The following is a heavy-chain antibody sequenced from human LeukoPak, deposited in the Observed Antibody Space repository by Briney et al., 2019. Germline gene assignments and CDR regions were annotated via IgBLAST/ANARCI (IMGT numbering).Heavy chain of an antibody. Sequence: GGSLRLSCAASGFTFSSYSMNWVRQAPGKGLEWVSSISSSSSYIYYADSVKGRFTISRDNAKNSLYLQMNSLRAEDTAIYYGAPYSQVLLPFKPWGQGTRVTVPP. V-gene: IGHV3-21*04. CDR1: GFTFSSYS. CDR3: APYSQVLLPFKP. J-gene: IGHJ5*02. D-gene: IGHD5-18*01. CDR2: ISSSSSYI.